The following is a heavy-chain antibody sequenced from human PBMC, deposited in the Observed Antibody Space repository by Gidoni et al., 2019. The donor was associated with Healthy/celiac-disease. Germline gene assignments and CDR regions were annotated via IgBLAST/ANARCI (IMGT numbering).Heavy chain of an antibody. Sequence: QVQLQESGPGLVQPSATLSLTCTVSGGSISSYYWSWIRQPPGKGLEWIGYIYYSGSTNYNPSLKSRVTISVDTSKNQFSLKLSSVTAADTAVYYCATGTSGWSNYFDYWGQGTLVTVSS. D-gene: IGHD6-19*01. J-gene: IGHJ4*02. V-gene: IGHV4-59*01. CDR2: IYYSGST. CDR1: GGSISSYY. CDR3: ATGTSGWSNYFDY.